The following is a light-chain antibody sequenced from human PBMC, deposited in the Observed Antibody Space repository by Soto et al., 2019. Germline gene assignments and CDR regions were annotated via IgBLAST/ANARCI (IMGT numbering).Light chain of an antibody. CDR2: EVR. J-gene: IGLJ3*02. CDR3: SSFGGRNNFVV. Sequence: QSALTQPASVSGSPGQSITISCTGTSSDIGSYNYVAWYQQFPGKTPKLIIYEVRNRPSGVSFRFSGSKSGNTASLTISGLQAEDEADYYCSSFGGRNNFVVFGGGTKLTVL. V-gene: IGLV2-14*01. CDR1: SSDIGSYNY.